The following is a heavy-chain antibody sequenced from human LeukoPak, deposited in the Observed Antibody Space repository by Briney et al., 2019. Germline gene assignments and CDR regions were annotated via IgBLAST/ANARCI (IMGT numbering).Heavy chain of an antibody. D-gene: IGHD5-24*01. J-gene: IGHJ4*02. CDR3: VRGGDDFNFDY. CDR2: VIRDGSFT. Sequence: GGSLRLSCAASGFTFRSYLMHWVRQAPGKGLEWVSRVIRDGSFTNYADSVKGRFTISRDNAKNTLYLQMSSLRAEDTAVYFCVRGGDDFNFDYWGQGSLVTVSS. CDR1: GFTFRSYL. V-gene: IGHV3-74*01.